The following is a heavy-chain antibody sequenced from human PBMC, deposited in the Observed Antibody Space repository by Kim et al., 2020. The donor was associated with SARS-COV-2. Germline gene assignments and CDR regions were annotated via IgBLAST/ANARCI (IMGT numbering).Heavy chain of an antibody. Sequence: GGSLRLSCAASGFTFSSYDMHWVRQATGKGLEWVSAIGTAGDTYYPGSVKGRFTISRENAKNSLYLQMNSLRAGDTAVYYCARPSRYSYAFDIWGQGTMVTVSS. CDR2: IGTAGDT. V-gene: IGHV3-13*04. D-gene: IGHD2-2*01. CDR1: GFTFSSYD. J-gene: IGHJ3*02. CDR3: ARPSRYSYAFDI.